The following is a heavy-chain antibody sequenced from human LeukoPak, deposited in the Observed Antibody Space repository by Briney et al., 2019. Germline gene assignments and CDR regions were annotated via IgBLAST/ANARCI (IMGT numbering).Heavy chain of an antibody. CDR1: GFTFSSYA. J-gene: IGHJ4*02. D-gene: IGHD6-19*01. V-gene: IGHV3-23*01. CDR2: ISGSGGST. CDR3: AKGIAVAGDFDY. Sequence: PGGSLRLSCAASGFTFSSYAMSWVRQAPGKGLEWVSAISGSGGSTYYADSVKGRFTISRDNSKNTLYLQINSLRAEDTAVYYCAKGIAVAGDFDYWGQGTLVTVSS.